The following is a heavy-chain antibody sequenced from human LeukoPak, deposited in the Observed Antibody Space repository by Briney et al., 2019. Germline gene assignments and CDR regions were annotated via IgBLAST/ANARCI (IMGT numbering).Heavy chain of an antibody. CDR1: GFTFSSYA. CDR3: AKEVRLAVAVDY. J-gene: IGHJ4*02. V-gene: IGHV3-23*01. Sequence: PGGSLRLSCAAPGFTFSSYAMSWVRQAPGKGLERVSAISGSGGSTYYADSVKGRFTISRDNCKNTLYLQMNSLRAEDTAVYYCAKEVRLAVAVDYWGQGTLVTVSS. D-gene: IGHD6-19*01. CDR2: ISGSGGST.